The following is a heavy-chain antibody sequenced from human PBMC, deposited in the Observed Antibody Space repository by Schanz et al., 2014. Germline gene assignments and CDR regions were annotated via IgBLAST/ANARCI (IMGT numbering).Heavy chain of an antibody. CDR3: ARGGFGEVSYFDY. V-gene: IGHV3-48*01. CDR2: ISGSSRTI. CDR1: GLTFTSAW. J-gene: IGHJ4*02. Sequence: EVHLLDSGGGLVQPGGSLRLSCATSGLTFTSAWMSWVRQAPGKGLEWVSYISGSSRTIYYADSMKGRFTISRDNSKNTLYLQMNSLRPEDTAVYYCARGGFGEVSYFDYWGQGTLVTVSS. D-gene: IGHD3-10*01.